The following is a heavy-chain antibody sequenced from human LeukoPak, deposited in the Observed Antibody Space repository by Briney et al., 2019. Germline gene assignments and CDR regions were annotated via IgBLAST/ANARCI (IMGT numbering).Heavy chain of an antibody. V-gene: IGHV3-30*18. CDR3: AKDRIAAAAGAFDI. Sequence: GRSLRLSCAASGFTFSSYGMHWVRQAPGKGLEWVAVISYDGSNKYYADSVKGRFTISRGNSKNTLYLQMNSLRAEDTAVYYCAKDRIAAAAGAFDIWGQGTMVTVSS. CDR1: GFTFSSYG. D-gene: IGHD6-13*01. CDR2: ISYDGSNK. J-gene: IGHJ3*02.